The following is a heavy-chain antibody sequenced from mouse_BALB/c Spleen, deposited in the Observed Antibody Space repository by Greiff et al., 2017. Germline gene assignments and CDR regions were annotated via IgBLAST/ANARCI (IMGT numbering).Heavy chain of an antibody. Sequence: VKLMESGPGLVAPSQSLSITCTVSGFSLTDYGVSWIRQPPGKGLEWLGVIWGGGSTYYNSALKSRLSISKDNSKSQVFLKMNSLQTDDTAMYYCAKHRAYYRYDGFDYWGQGTTLTVSS. V-gene: IGHV2-6-5*01. CDR3: AKHRAYYRYDGFDY. D-gene: IGHD2-14*01. CDR1: GFSLTDYG. J-gene: IGHJ2*01. CDR2: IWGGGST.